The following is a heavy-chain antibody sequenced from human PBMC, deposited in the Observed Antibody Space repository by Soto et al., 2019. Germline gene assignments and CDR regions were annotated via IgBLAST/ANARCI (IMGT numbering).Heavy chain of an antibody. CDR2: ISSSSGTI. J-gene: IGHJ4*02. CDR1: GFTFSDYY. V-gene: IGHV3-11*01. Sequence: GGSLRLSCAASGFTFSDYYMTWIRQAPGSGLEWVSYISSSSGTISYANSVKGRFTISRDNAQNSLYLQMTSLSPDDTAVYYCGRGRSGQIVVFYWGQGTPVTVSS. D-gene: IGHD1-26*01. CDR3: GRGRSGQIVVFY.